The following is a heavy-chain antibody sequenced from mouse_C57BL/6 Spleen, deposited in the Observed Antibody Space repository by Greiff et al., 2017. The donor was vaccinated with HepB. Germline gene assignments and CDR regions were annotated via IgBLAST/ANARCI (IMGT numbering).Heavy chain of an antibody. D-gene: IGHD1-2*01. CDR1: GYSITSGYG. V-gene: IGHV3-2*02. J-gene: IGHJ2*01. CDR3: ARTARIKY. CDR2: ISYSGST. Sequence: DVQLQESGPGLVKPSQSLSLTCTVTGYSITSGYGWNWIRQFPGNKLEWMGYISYSGSTNYNPSLKSRISIPRDTSKNQFFLQLNSVTTEDTAKYDCARTARIKYWGQGTTLTVSS.